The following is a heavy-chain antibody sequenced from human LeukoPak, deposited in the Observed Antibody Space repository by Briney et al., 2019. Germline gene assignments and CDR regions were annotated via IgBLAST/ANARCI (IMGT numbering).Heavy chain of an antibody. CDR3: AREGYSSVWSGSFDY. J-gene: IGHJ4*02. CDR2: ITSSGNYI. CDR1: GFTFSSYS. V-gene: IGHV3-21*01. D-gene: IGHD6-19*01. Sequence: GGSLRLSCAASGFTFSSYSMNWVRQAPGKGLEWVSSITSSGNYIYYTDSVKGRFTISRDNAKTSLYLQMNSLRAEDTAAYYCAREGYSSVWSGSFDYWGQGILVTVSS.